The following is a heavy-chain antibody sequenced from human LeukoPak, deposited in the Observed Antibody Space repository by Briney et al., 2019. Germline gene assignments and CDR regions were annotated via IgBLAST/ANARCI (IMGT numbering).Heavy chain of an antibody. Sequence: ASVKVSCKASGYTFTSYGISWVRQAPGQGLEWMGWISAYNGNTNYAQKLQGRVTMTTDTSTSTAYMELRSLRSDDTAVYYCAREVGSGWGYYYYYYYMDVWGKGTTVTVSS. CDR2: ISAYNGNT. V-gene: IGHV1-18*01. CDR1: GYTFTSYG. D-gene: IGHD6-19*01. CDR3: AREVGSGWGYYYYYYYMDV. J-gene: IGHJ6*03.